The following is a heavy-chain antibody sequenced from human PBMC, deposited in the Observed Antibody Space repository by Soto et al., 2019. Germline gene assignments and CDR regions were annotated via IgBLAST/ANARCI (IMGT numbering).Heavy chain of an antibody. CDR3: ARGPNYCSGGSCSLGY. V-gene: IGHV4-34*01. Sequence: SQTLSLTCAVYGGSFSGYYWSWIRQPPGKGLEWIGEINHSGSTNYNPSLKSRVTISVDTSKNQFSLKVSSVTAADTAVYYCARGPNYCSGGSCSLGYWGQGTLVTVSS. CDR2: INHSGST. CDR1: GGSFSGYY. D-gene: IGHD2-15*01. J-gene: IGHJ4*02.